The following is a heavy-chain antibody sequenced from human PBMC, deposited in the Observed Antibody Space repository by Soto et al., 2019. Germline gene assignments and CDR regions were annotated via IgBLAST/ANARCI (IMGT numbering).Heavy chain of an antibody. Sequence: ASVKVSCKASGYDFTAYDINWVRQASGQGLEWMGWMNPINGATGTARRFQGRVSLSRNTATGTAYLESTSLRSDDTAVYYCGRGPSPRAPAGGTPYYYAMDVWGQGTTVTVSS. CDR1: GYDFTAYD. D-gene: IGHD6-13*01. V-gene: IGHV1-8*02. CDR3: GRGPSPRAPAGGTPYYYAMDV. CDR2: MNPINGAT. J-gene: IGHJ6*02.